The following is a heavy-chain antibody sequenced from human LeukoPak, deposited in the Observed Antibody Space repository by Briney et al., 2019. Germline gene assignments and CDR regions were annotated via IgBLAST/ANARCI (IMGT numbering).Heavy chain of an antibody. CDR1: GFTFSSYW. CDR2: INHNGNVN. Sequence: GGSLRLSCAASGFTFSSYWMNWARQAPGKGLEWVASINHNGNVNYYVDSVKGRFTISRDNAKNSLYLQMSNLRAEDTAVYFCARGVGLDVWGQGATVTVSS. J-gene: IGHJ6*02. CDR3: ARGVGLDV. V-gene: IGHV3-7*03. D-gene: IGHD3-16*01.